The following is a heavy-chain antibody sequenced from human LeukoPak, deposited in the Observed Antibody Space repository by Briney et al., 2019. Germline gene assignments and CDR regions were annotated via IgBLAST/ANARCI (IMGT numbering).Heavy chain of an antibody. D-gene: IGHD3-16*02. J-gene: IGHJ4*02. CDR2: IYSGGST. Sequence: GGSLRLSCAASRFTVSSNYMSWVRQAPGKGLEWVSVIYSGGSTYYADSVKGRFTISRDNSKNTLYLQMNSLRAEDTAVYYCARSPKDYVWGSYRNYYFDYWGQGTLVTVSS. CDR1: RFTVSSNY. V-gene: IGHV3-66*01. CDR3: ARSPKDYVWGSYRNYYFDY.